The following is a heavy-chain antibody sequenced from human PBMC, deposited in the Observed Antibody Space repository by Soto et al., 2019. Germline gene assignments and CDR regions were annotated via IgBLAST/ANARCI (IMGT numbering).Heavy chain of an antibody. CDR3: ARDLAWATAAAAKASYYYYYGMDV. D-gene: IGHD6-13*01. CDR1: GFTFSSYA. V-gene: IGHV3-30-3*01. CDR2: ISYDGSNK. J-gene: IGHJ6*02. Sequence: GGSLRLSCAASGFTFSSYAMHWVRQAPGKGLEWVAVISYDGSNKYYADSVKGRFTISRDNSKNTLYLQMNSLRAEDTAVYYCARDLAWATAAAAKASYYYYYGMDVWGQGTKVTVSS.